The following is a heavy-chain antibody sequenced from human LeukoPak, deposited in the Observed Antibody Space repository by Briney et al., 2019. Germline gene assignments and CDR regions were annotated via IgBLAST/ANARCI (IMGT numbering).Heavy chain of an antibody. CDR1: GLTFSSRW. J-gene: IGHJ5*02. Sequence: GGSLRLSCAASGLTFSSRWMGWVRQAPGKGLEWVGNIQPDGSEQYPVDSVKGRFTISRDNARNSLFLQMNSLRVEDTAVYYCASQSYARFDPWGQGTLVTVSS. CDR2: IQPDGSEQ. V-gene: IGHV3-7*01. CDR3: ASQSYARFDP. D-gene: IGHD3-16*01.